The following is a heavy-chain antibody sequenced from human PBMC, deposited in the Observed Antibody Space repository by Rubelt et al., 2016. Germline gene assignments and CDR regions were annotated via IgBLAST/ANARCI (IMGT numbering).Heavy chain of an antibody. Sequence: QVQLVQSGAEVKKPGASVKVSCKASGYTFTSYYMHWVRQAPGQGLEWMGIINPSGGSTSYAQEFQGRVTITADESTSTAYMELSSLRSEDTAVYYCASVFGVVTNWFDPWGQGTLVTVSS. D-gene: IGHD3-3*01. CDR3: ASVFGVVTNWFDP. J-gene: IGHJ5*02. CDR1: GYTFTSYY. V-gene: IGHV1-46*01. CDR2: INPSGGST.